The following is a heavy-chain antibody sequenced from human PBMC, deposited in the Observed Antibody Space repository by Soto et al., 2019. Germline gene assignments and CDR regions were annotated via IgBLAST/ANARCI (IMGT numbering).Heavy chain of an antibody. V-gene: IGHV3-23*01. CDR2: ISGSGNSR. Sequence: PGGSLRLSCAASGFIFSSSAMSWVRQAPGKGLQWVSAISGSGNSRYYADSVRGRFTISRDNSKNTLFLQMNSLRAEDTAIYYVAKHKGFSDTWTDVWGQGTLVTVSS. J-gene: IGHJ4*02. CDR1: GFIFSSSA. D-gene: IGHD1-1*01. CDR3: AKHKGFSDTWTDV.